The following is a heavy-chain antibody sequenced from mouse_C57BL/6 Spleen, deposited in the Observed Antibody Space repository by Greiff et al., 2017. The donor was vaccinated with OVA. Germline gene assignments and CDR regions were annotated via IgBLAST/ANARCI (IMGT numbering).Heavy chain of an antibody. Sequence: QVQLKQPGAELVKPGASVKLSCKASGYTFTSYWMHWVKQRPGQGLEWIGMIHPNSGSTNYNEKFKSKATLTVDKSSSTAYMQLSSLTSEDAAVYYWARSGLYYDYDGARPGAYWGQGTLVTVSA. CDR1: GYTFTSYW. J-gene: IGHJ3*01. CDR2: IHPNSGST. V-gene: IGHV1-64*01. D-gene: IGHD2-4*01. CDR3: ARSGLYYDYDGARPGAY.